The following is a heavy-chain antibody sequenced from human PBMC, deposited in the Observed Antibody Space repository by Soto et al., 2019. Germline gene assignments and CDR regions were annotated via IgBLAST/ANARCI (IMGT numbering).Heavy chain of an antibody. CDR3: ARDRVIYCGGDCYPLDGDAFDI. CDR2: IIPIFGTA. CDR1: GGTFSSYA. D-gene: IGHD2-21*02. J-gene: IGHJ3*02. V-gene: IGHV1-69*06. Sequence: QVQLVQSGAEVKKPGSSVKVSCKASGGTFSSYAISWVRQAPGQGLEWMGGIIPIFGTANYAQKFQGRVTITADKSTSTAYMELSSLRSEDTAVYYCARDRVIYCGGDCYPLDGDAFDIWGQGTMVTVSS.